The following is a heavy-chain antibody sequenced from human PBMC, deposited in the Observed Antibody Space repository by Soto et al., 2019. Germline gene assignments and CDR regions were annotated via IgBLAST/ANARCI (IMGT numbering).Heavy chain of an antibody. V-gene: IGHV1-3*04. Sequence: QVQLVQSGREVKQPGASVRISCQASGYSFTHFEMHWVRQAPGQRLEWMGWINTGNGDTKYSQKFQGRVTFTRDTSASTAYLGLDGLTSDDTSFYFCARGLTRLDYWGQGTLVTVSS. D-gene: IGHD7-27*01. CDR1: GYSFTHFE. CDR2: INTGNGDT. CDR3: ARGLTRLDY. J-gene: IGHJ4*02.